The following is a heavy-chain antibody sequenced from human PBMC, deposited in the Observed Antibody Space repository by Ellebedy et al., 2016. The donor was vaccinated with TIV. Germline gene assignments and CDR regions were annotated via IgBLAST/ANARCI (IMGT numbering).Heavy chain of an antibody. D-gene: IGHD1-14*01. CDR2: IYYSGST. J-gene: IGHJ4*02. CDR3: ARHGQPLRDFDY. CDR1: GGSVSSGSYY. V-gene: IGHV4-61*01. Sequence: SETLSLTCTVSGGSVSSGSYYWSWIRQPPGKGLEWIGYIYYSGSTNYNPSLQSRLTISIDTSKKQLSLKLSSVTAADTAVYYCARHGQPLRDFDYWGQGTLVTVSS.